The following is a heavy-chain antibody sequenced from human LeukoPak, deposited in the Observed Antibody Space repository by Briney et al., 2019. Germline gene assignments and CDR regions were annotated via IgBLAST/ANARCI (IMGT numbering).Heavy chain of an antibody. J-gene: IGHJ6*02. CDR3: AREVERWGSYGMDV. CDR1: GFTFSSYL. D-gene: IGHD5-24*01. CDR2: TNSDGSSI. V-gene: IGHV3-74*01. Sequence: GGSLRLSCATSGFTFSSYLMHWVRQAPGKGLVWVSRTNSDGSSIRYADSVKGRFTISRDNAKNTLYLQMNSLRAEDTAVYYCAREVERWGSYGMDVWGQGTTVTV.